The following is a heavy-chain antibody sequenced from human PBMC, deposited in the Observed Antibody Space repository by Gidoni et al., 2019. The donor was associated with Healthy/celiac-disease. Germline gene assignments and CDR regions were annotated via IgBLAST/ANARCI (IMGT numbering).Heavy chain of an antibody. V-gene: IGHV3-21*01. CDR1: GFTFSSYS. Sequence: EVQLVESGGGLVKPGGSLRLSCAASGFTFSSYSMNWVRQAPGKGLEWVSSISSSSSYIYYADSVKGRFTISRDNAKNSLYLQMNSLRAEDTAVYYCAREGGYIVVVPAAIPDYYYGMDVWGQGTTVTVSS. CDR3: AREGGYIVVVPAAIPDYYYGMDV. CDR2: ISSSSSYI. D-gene: IGHD2-2*02. J-gene: IGHJ6*02.